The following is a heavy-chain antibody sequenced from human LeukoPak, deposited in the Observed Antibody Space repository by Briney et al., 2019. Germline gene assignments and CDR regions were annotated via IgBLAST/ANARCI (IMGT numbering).Heavy chain of an antibody. CDR3: ARVDTMIVVDLDAFDI. J-gene: IGHJ3*02. CDR1: GFTFSSYS. D-gene: IGHD3-22*01. CDR2: ISSSSSTI. Sequence: GGSLRLSCAASGFTFSSYSMHWVRQAPGKGLEWVSYISSSSSTIYYADSVKGRFTISRDNAKNSLYLQMNSLRAEDTAVYYCARVDTMIVVDLDAFDIWGQGTMVTVSS. V-gene: IGHV3-48*01.